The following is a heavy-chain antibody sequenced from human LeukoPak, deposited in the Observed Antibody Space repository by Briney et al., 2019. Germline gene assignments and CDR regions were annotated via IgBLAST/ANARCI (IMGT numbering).Heavy chain of an antibody. D-gene: IGHD3-22*01. CDR3: AREKGWYYDSSGFMPPDY. Sequence: GGSLRLSCAASGFTFSSYAMHWVRQAPGKGLEWVAVISYDGSNKYYADSVKGRFTISRDNSKSTLYLQMNSLRAEDTAVYYCAREKGWYYDSSGFMPPDYWGQGTLVTVSS. J-gene: IGHJ4*02. CDR2: ISYDGSNK. CDR1: GFTFSSYA. V-gene: IGHV3-30*04.